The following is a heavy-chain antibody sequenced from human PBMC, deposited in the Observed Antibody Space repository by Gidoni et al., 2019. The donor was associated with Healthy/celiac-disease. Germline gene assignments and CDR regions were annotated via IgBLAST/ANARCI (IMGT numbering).Heavy chain of an antibody. CDR2: ISSNGSST. D-gene: IGHD3-22*01. Sequence: EVQMGESGAGVVQPGGSLSLSCAASGLTFSSYAMHWVRQAPGKGLEYVSAISSNGSSTYYANSVKGRFTISRVNSNNTLYLHMGSLRAEDMAVYDCAREVSDYYDSSGQPLYYFDYWGQGTLVTVSS. CDR1: GLTFSSYA. CDR3: AREVSDYYDSSGQPLYYFDY. J-gene: IGHJ4*02. V-gene: IGHV3-64*01.